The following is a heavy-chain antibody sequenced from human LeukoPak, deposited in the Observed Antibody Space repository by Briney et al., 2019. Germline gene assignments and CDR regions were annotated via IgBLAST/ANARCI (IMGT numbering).Heavy chain of an antibody. J-gene: IGHJ5*02. CDR2: IIPIFGTA. Sequence: GASVKVSCKASGGTFSSYAISWVRQAPGQGLEWMGRIIPIFGTANYAQKFQGRVTITTDESTSTAYMELSSLRSEDTAVYYCARDSPPSEAARPGQGWFDPWGQGTLVTVSS. CDR3: ARDSPPSEAARPGQGWFDP. V-gene: IGHV1-69*05. CDR1: GGTFSSYA. D-gene: IGHD6-6*01.